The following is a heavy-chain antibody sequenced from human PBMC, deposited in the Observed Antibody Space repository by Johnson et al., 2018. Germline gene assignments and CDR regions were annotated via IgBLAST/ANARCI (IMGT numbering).Heavy chain of an antibody. V-gene: IGHV4-59*01. CDR1: GGSIGSYF. CDR3: AREFRAPVGDAFDI. CDR2: IYYSGST. D-gene: IGHD4-23*01. J-gene: IGHJ3*02. Sequence: QVQLQESGPGPVKPSETLSLTCTVSGGSIGSYFWSWIRQPPGKGLDWIGFIYYSGSTNYNPSLQSRVTISVDTSKNQFPLKLSSVPAADTAVYFCAREFRAPVGDAFDIWGQGTMVTVSS.